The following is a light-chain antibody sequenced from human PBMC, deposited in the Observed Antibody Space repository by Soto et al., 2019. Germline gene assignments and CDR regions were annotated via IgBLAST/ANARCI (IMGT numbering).Light chain of an antibody. CDR3: ETLDTNTWL. V-gene: IGLV4-60*02. CDR1: SGHSNYI. Sequence: QSVLTQSSSASASLGSSVKLTCTLSSGHSNYIIAWHQQQPRRAPRYLLKLERSGSYNKGSGVPDRFSGSSSWADRYLTISSLQCEDEAYYYCETLDTNTWLFVGGTKLTVL. CDR2: LERSGSY. J-gene: IGLJ3*02.